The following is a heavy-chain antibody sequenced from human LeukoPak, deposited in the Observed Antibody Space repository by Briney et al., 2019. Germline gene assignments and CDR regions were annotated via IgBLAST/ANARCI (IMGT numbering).Heavy chain of an antibody. D-gene: IGHD2-15*01. J-gene: IGHJ4*02. CDR2: IDWSDDK. V-gene: IGHV2-70*12. CDR1: GFSLNTRAMC. Sequence: ESGPTLVNPTQTLTLTCTFSGFSLNTRAMCVSWIRQPPEKALEWLAFIDWSDDKYYSASLKTRLTISKGTSKNQVVLTMTNMDPVDTATYYCASGLSWNFDYWGQGTLVTVSS. CDR3: ASGLSWNFDY.